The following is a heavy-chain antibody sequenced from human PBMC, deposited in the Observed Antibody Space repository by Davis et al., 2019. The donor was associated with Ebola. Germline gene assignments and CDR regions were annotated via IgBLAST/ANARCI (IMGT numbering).Heavy chain of an antibody. J-gene: IGHJ6*03. V-gene: IGHV3-53*01. CDR2: ISSVGST. Sequence: GESLKISCAASGFTLSSNYMTWVRQAPGKGLEWVSAISSVGSTYYAGSVKGRFTISRDNSKNSVYLQMNTLRADDTAVYYCARESGRSGDYMDVWGKGTTVTVSS. CDR1: GFTLSSNY. CDR3: ARESGRSGDYMDV.